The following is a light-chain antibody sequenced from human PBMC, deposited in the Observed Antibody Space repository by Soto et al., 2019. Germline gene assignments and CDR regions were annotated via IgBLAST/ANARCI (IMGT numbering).Light chain of an antibody. CDR2: EVN. J-gene: IGLJ1*01. V-gene: IGLV2-23*02. Sequence: QSALTQPASVSGSPGQSITISCTGTSNDVGSYDFVSWYQQHPDKAPRLMIFEVNKRPSGVSNRFSGSKSGNTASLTISGLKVEDEADYYCCSSGGSPTDVFGTGTKLTVL. CDR1: SNDVGSYDF. CDR3: CSSGGSPTDV.